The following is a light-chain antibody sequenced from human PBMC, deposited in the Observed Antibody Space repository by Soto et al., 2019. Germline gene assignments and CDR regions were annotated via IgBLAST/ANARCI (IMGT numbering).Light chain of an antibody. CDR2: GAS. CDR3: QQYGSSPPT. J-gene: IGKJ4*01. CDR1: QSVSSSY. V-gene: IGKV3-20*01. Sequence: EIVLTQSPDTLSLSPGERATLSCRASQSVSSSYLAWYQQKPGQAPRLLIYGASSRATGIPDRFSGSGSGTDYTLTISRLEPEDFAMYYCQQYGSSPPTIGGGTKVEIK.